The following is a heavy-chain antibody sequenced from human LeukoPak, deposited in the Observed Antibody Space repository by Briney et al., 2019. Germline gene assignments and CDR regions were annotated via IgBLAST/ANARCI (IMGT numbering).Heavy chain of an antibody. CDR1: GYTFTSYG. CDR2: ISAYNGNT. CDR3: ARVMAAATAFDI. J-gene: IGHJ3*02. Sequence: ASAKVSCKASGYTFTSYGISWVRQAPGQGLEWMGWISAYNGNTNYAQKLQGRVTMTTDTSTSTAYMELRSLRSDDTAVYFCARVMAAATAFDIWGQGTMLTVSS. D-gene: IGHD6-13*01. V-gene: IGHV1-18*01.